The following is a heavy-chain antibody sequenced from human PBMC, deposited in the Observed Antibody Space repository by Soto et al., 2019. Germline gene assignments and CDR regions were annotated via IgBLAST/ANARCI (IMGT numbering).Heavy chain of an antibody. D-gene: IGHD2-21*01. CDR1: GGSISSSSYY. J-gene: IGHJ4*02. Sequence: NPSETLSLTCTVSGGSISSSSYYWGWIRQPPGKGLEWIGSIYYSGSTYYNPSLKSRVTISVDTSKNQFSLKLSSVTAADTAVYHCARLGLLYYFDYWGQGTLVTVSS. CDR3: ARLGLLYYFDY. V-gene: IGHV4-39*01. CDR2: IYYSGST.